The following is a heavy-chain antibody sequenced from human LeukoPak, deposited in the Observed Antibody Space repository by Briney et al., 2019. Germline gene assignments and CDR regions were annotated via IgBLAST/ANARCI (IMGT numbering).Heavy chain of an antibody. J-gene: IGHJ4*02. V-gene: IGHV3-7*03. CDR3: ARDNGGSLDH. Sequence: GGSLRLSCAPSGFTLSIYWMAWVRQAPGKGLEWVANIKHDESEKYYAESVRGRFTISRENAKNSLYLQMSSLRAEDTALYYCARDNGGSLDHWGQGTLLTVSS. CDR2: IKHDESEK. CDR1: GFTLSIYW. D-gene: IGHD4-23*01.